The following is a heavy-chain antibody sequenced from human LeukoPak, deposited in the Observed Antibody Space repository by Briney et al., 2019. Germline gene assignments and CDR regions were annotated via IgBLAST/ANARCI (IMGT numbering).Heavy chain of an antibody. V-gene: IGHV4-59*11. CDR2: IYYSGST. Sequence: SETLSLTCTVSGGSISSHYWSWIRQPPGKGLEWIGYIYYSGSTNYNPSLKSRVTISVDTSKNQFSLKLSSVTAADTAVYYCAREVAPRDYFDYWGQGTLVTVSS. J-gene: IGHJ4*02. CDR1: GGSISSHY. D-gene: IGHD2-21*01. CDR3: AREVAPRDYFDY.